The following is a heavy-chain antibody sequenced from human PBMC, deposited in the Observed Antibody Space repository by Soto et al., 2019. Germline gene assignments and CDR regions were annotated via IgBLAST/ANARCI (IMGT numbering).Heavy chain of an antibody. D-gene: IGHD3-16*01. J-gene: IGHJ4*02. Sequence: QVQLVEFGGGVVQPGRSLRLACAASGFTFSSHGMHWVRQAPGKGLEWVAVIWYDGSNKYYADSVRGRFTISRDNSKNTLYLKMNSLRVEDTAVYYCMRWGDNRAFEYWGQGTLVTVSS. CDR2: IWYDGSNK. CDR1: GFTFSSHG. V-gene: IGHV3-33*01. CDR3: MRWGDNRAFEY.